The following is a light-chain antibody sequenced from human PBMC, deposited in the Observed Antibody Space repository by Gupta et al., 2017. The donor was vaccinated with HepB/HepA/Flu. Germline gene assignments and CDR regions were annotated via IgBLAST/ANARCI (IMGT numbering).Light chain of an antibody. Sequence: SSELTQDPAVSVALGQTVRITCQGDSLRSYFASWYQQKPGQAPILVIYNNNNRPSGIPDRFSGSSSGNTVSLTITGTQADDEADYYCSSRDSSGNHVVLGGGTKLTVL. CDR3: SSRDSSGNHVV. CDR1: SLRSYF. V-gene: IGLV3-19*01. CDR2: NNN. J-gene: IGLJ2*01.